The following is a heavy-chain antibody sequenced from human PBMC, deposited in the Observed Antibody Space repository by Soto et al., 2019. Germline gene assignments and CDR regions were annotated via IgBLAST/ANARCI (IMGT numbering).Heavy chain of an antibody. Sequence: QSGGSLRLSCAASGFTFSSYAMHWVRQAPGKGLEWVAVISYDGSNKYYADSVKGRFTISRDNSKNTLYLQMNSLRAEDTAVYYCARDRRYYYDNSGPLDYWGQGTLVTVSS. J-gene: IGHJ4*02. CDR2: ISYDGSNK. V-gene: IGHV3-30-3*01. D-gene: IGHD3-22*01. CDR3: ARDRRYYYDNSGPLDY. CDR1: GFTFSSYA.